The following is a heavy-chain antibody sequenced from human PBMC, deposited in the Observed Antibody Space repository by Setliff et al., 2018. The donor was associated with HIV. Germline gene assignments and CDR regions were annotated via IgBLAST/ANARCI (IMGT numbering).Heavy chain of an antibody. CDR2: IKSKTDGGTT. Sequence: GGSLRLSCAASGFTFSNAWMSWVRQAPGKGLEWVGRIKSKTDGGTTDYAAPVKGRFIISRDDSKNMLSLQMNNLNTEDSAVYYCTLDVDTFRPQVDYWGQGTLVTVSS. V-gene: IGHV3-15*01. CDR1: GFTFSNAW. D-gene: IGHD5-18*01. CDR3: TLDVDTFRPQVDY. J-gene: IGHJ4*02.